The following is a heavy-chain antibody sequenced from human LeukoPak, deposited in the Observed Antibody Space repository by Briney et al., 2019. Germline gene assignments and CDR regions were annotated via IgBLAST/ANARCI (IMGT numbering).Heavy chain of an antibody. CDR1: GGSISSYY. D-gene: IGHD3-3*01. CDR3: ARGSDIWSAKGAFDI. CDR2: IYHSGST. J-gene: IGHJ3*02. Sequence: PSETLSLTCTVSGGSISSYYWSWIRQPPGKGLEWIGEIYHSGSTNYNPSLKSRVTISVDRSKNQFSLKLNSVTAADTAVYYCARGSDIWSAKGAFDIWGQGTMVTVSS. V-gene: IGHV4-59*12.